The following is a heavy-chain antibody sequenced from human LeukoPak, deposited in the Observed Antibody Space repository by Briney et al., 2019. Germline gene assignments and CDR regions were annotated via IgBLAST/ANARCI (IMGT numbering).Heavy chain of an antibody. D-gene: IGHD2-21*02. J-gene: IGHJ4*02. V-gene: IGHV4-34*01. Sequence: SETLSLTCAVYGGSFSTYYWNWIRQPPGKGLEWIGEINHSGSTNYNPSLKSRVTISVDTSKNRFSLKLSSVTAADTAVYYCARGGFYCGGDCYVDYWGQGTLVTVSS. CDR3: ARGGFYCGGDCYVDY. CDR2: INHSGST. CDR1: GGSFSTYY.